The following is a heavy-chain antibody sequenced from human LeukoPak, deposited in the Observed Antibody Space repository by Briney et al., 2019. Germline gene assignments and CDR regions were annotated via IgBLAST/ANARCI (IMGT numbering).Heavy chain of an antibody. D-gene: IGHD6-6*01. J-gene: IGHJ4*02. Sequence: GESLKISCKGSGYSFTSYWIGWVRQMPGKGLEWMGIIYPGDSDTRYSPSFQGQVTVSADKSISTAYLQWSSLKASDTAMYYCARQYSSSSSPFDYWGQGTLVTVSS. CDR1: GYSFTSYW. CDR3: ARQYSSSSSPFDY. CDR2: IYPGDSDT. V-gene: IGHV5-51*01.